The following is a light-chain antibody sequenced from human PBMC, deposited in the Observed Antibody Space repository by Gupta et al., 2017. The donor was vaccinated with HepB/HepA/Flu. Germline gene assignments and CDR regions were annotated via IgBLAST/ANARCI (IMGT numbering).Light chain of an antibody. CDR2: WAF. J-gene: IGKJ2*01. CDR3: QLEDANPST. CDR1: KNILYSANKKTY. Sequence: DIVMTHLPDSLAVSLRERATINCNSSKNILYSANKKTYLAWYQKKPGQPPKLLLYWAFTRESAVPDQISGSGSAGALTLTIIDRLAAEVAVYYCQLEDANPSTFGQGTRLEIK. V-gene: IGKV4-1*01.